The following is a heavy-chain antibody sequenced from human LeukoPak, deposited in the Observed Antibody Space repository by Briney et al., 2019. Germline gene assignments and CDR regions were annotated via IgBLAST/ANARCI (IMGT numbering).Heavy chain of an antibody. CDR1: GGSISSSSYY. CDR3: AADWPGSGSYYNWFDP. D-gene: IGHD3-10*01. Sequence: SETLSLTFTVSGGSISSSSYYWGWIRQPPGKGLEWIGSIYYSGSTYYNPSLKSRVTISVDTSKNQFSLKLSSVTAADTAVYYCAADWPGSGSYYNWFDPWGQGTLVTVSS. J-gene: IGHJ5*02. CDR2: IYYSGST. V-gene: IGHV4-39*07.